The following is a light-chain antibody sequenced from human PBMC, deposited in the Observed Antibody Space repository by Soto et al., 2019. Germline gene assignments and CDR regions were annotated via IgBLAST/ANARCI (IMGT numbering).Light chain of an antibody. J-gene: IGLJ2*01. CDR2: GNS. V-gene: IGLV1-40*01. Sequence: QSVLTQPPSVSGAPGQRVTISCTGSSSNIGAGYDVHWYQQLPGTAPKLLIYGNSNRPSGVPDRFSGFKSGTSASLAITGLQADDEADYCCHSFDSSLSASVFGGGTKVTVL. CDR3: HSFDSSLSASV. CDR1: SSNIGAGYD.